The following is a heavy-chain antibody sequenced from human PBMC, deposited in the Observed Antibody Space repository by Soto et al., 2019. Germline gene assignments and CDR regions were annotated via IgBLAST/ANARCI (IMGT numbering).Heavy chain of an antibody. V-gene: IGHV1-69*13. Sequence: ASVKVSCKASGGTFSSYAISWVRQAPGQGLEWMGGIIPIFGTANYAQKFQGRVTITADESMSTAYMELSSLRSEDTAVYYCARMHGDSNYFDYWGQGTLVTVSS. CDR2: IIPIFGTA. CDR3: ARMHGDSNYFDY. CDR1: GGTFSSYA. J-gene: IGHJ4*02. D-gene: IGHD4-4*01.